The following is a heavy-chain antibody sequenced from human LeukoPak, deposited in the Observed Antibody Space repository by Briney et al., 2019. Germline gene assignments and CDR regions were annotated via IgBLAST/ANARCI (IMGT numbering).Heavy chain of an antibody. CDR3: ARAPTTYCLSTSCQPYFDY. CDR1: GGSIGTYY. V-gene: IGHV4-4*07. J-gene: IGHJ4*02. D-gene: IGHD2-2*01. CDR2: IYTGGST. Sequence: SETLSLTCTVSGGSIGTYYWSWIRQPAGKGLEWIGRIYTGGSTNYNPSLESRVTMSIETSKNQFSLKLPSVTAADTAVYYCARAPTTYCLSTSCQPYFDYWGQGTLVTVSP.